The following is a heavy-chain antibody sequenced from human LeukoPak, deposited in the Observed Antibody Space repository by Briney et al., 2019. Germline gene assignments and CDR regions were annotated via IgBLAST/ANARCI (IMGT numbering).Heavy chain of an antibody. V-gene: IGHV3-74*01. D-gene: IGHD3-10*01. CDR3: AKVRHYGSGRYFDY. Sequence: PGGSLRLSCVGSGFIFSNYYMYWVRQAPGKGLVWVSRIKNAGIDTIYADSVKGRFTVSRDNAKNTVYLQMNSLRTEDTAVYYCAKVRHYGSGRYFDYWGQGTLVTVSS. CDR2: IKNAGIDT. J-gene: IGHJ4*02. CDR1: GFIFSNYY.